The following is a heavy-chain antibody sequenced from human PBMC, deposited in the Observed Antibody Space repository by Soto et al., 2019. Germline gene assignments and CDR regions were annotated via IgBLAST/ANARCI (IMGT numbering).Heavy chain of an antibody. CDR3: ARDRGVVGATKFDP. Sequence: VASVKVSCKASGGTFSSYAISWVRQAPGQGLEWMGGIIPIFGTANYAQKLQGRVTITADESTSTAYMELSSLRSEDTAVYYCARDRGVVGATKFDPWGQGTLVTVSS. D-gene: IGHD1-26*01. CDR1: GGTFSSYA. V-gene: IGHV1-69*13. J-gene: IGHJ5*02. CDR2: IIPIFGTA.